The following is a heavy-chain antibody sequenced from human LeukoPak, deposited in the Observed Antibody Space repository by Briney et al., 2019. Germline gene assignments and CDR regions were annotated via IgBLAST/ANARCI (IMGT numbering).Heavy chain of an antibody. D-gene: IGHD3-22*01. CDR2: IYYSGST. J-gene: IGHJ1*01. Sequence: SETLSLTCTVSGGSMSPYHWSWIRQPPGKGLEWIGYIYYSGSTNYNPSLKSRVTISVDTSKNQFSLKLSSVTAADTAVYYCARQETYYYDSSGYYQYFQHWGQGTLVTVSS. V-gene: IGHV4-59*08. CDR1: GGSMSPYH. CDR3: ARQETYYYDSSGYYQYFQH.